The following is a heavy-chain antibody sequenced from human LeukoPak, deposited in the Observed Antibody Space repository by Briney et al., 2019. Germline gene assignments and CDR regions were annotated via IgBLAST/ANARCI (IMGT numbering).Heavy chain of an antibody. CDR3: ARDDSAGITIFGVVDHYYFDY. Sequence: GASVKVSCKASGYTFTSYYMHWVRQAPGQGLEWMGIINPSGGSTSYAQKFQGRVTMTRDMSTSTVYMELSSLRSEDTAVYYCARDDSAGITIFGVVDHYYFDYWGQGTLVTVSS. CDR1: GYTFTSYY. CDR2: INPSGGST. V-gene: IGHV1-46*01. J-gene: IGHJ4*02. D-gene: IGHD3-3*01.